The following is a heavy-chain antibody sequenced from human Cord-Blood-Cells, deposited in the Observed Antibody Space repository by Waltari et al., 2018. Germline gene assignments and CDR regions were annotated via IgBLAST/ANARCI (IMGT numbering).Heavy chain of an antibody. Sequence: QVQLQESGPGLVKPSETLSLTCALPGYSIVSGYYWGWIRQPPGKGLEWLGSINHSGRTYYNPSLKSRVTISVDTSKNQFSLKLSSVTAADTAVYYCARSSSPGGDFDYWGQGTLVTVSS. J-gene: IGHJ4*02. D-gene: IGHD6-6*01. CDR1: GYSIVSGYY. CDR2: INHSGRT. V-gene: IGHV4-38-2*01. CDR3: ARSSSPGGDFDY.